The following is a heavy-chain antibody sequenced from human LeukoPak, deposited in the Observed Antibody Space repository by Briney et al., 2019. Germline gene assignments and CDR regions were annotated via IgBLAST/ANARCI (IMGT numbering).Heavy chain of an antibody. CDR1: GFTFSSYN. Sequence: GGSLRLSCAASGFTFSSYNMNWVRQAPGQGLEWVSSISSSNSYISYADSVKGRFTISRDNAKNSLYLQMNSLRAEDTAVYYCARDKPYGDSEDYWGQGTLVTVSS. J-gene: IGHJ4*02. D-gene: IGHD4-17*01. CDR3: ARDKPYGDSEDY. CDR2: ISSSNSYI. V-gene: IGHV3-21*01.